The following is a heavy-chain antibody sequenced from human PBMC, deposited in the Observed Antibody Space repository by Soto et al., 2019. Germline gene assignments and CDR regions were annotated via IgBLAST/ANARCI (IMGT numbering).Heavy chain of an antibody. J-gene: IGHJ5*02. Sequence: EVQLVESGGGLVQRGGSLRLSCAASGFTFSSYSMNWVRQAPGKGLEWVSYISSSSSTIYYADSVKGRFTISRDNAKNSLYLQMNSLRDEDTAVYFCARGLAARPSWFDPWGQGTLVTVSS. CDR1: GFTFSSYS. CDR3: ARGLAARPSWFDP. D-gene: IGHD6-6*01. V-gene: IGHV3-48*02. CDR2: ISSSSSTI.